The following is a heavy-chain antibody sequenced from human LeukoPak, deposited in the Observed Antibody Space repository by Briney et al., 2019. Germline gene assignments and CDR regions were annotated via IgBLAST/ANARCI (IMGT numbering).Heavy chain of an antibody. CDR2: VFYSGST. CDR1: GESFSSYY. Sequence: PSETLSLTCTVSGESFSSYYWTWIRQPPGKGLEWIGYVFYSGSTNYNPSLKSRVTKSADTSKNQVSLKVSSVTAADTALYYCARVVDGVYGSWIDPWGRGALVTVRS. J-gene: IGHJ5*02. CDR3: ARVVDGVYGSWIDP. D-gene: IGHD3-10*01. V-gene: IGHV4-59*01.